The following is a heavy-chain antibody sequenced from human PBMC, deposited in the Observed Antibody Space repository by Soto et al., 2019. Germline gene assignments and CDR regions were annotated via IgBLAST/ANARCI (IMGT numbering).Heavy chain of an antibody. V-gene: IGHV5-51*07. Sequence: GAALQSSGAGPGDRFTSYWMCWEHQMHGKGLEWMGIIYPGDSDTRYSPSFQGQVTISADKSISTAYLQWSSLKASDTAMYYCARQGGGGYFAYWGKGTLVTVSS. CDR2: IYPGDSDT. D-gene: IGHD2-15*01. J-gene: IGHJ4*02. CDR3: ARQGGGGYFAY. CDR1: GDRFTSYW.